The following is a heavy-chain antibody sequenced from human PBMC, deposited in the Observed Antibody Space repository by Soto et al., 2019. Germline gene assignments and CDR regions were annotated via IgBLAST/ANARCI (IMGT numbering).Heavy chain of an antibody. Sequence: GSLRLSCAASGFTFSSYAMHWVRQAPGKGLEWVAVISYDGSNKYYADSVKGRFTISRDNSKNTLYLQMNSLRAEDTAVYYCARVSLRAYYYYGMDVWGQGTTVTVSS. J-gene: IGHJ6*02. V-gene: IGHV3-30-3*01. CDR3: ARVSLRAYYYYGMDV. CDR2: ISYDGSNK. CDR1: GFTFSSYA.